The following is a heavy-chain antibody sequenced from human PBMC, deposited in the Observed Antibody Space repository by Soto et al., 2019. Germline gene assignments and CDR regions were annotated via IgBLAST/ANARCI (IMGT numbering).Heavy chain of an antibody. J-gene: IGHJ6*02. CDR1: GFTFDDYA. CDR3: AKDTGIAAPLYYYYGMDV. V-gene: IGHV3-43*02. D-gene: IGHD6-13*01. Sequence: GGSLRLSCAASGFTFDDYAMHWVCQAPGKGLEWVSLISGDGGSTYYADSVKGRFTISRDNSKNSLYLQMNSLRTEDTALYYCAKDTGIAAPLYYYYGMDVWGQGTTVTVSS. CDR2: ISGDGGST.